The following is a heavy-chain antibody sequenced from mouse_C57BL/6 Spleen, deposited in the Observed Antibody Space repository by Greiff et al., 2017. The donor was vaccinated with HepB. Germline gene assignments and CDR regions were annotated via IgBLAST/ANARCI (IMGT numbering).Heavy chain of an antibody. Sequence: EVQLQQSGPELVKPGASVKMSCKASGYTFTDYNMHWVKQSHGKSLEWIGYINPNNGGTSYNQKFKGKATLTVNKSSSTAYMELRSLTSEDSAVYYCARRDYSNYEDWFAYWGQGPLVTVSA. V-gene: IGHV1-22*01. J-gene: IGHJ3*01. D-gene: IGHD2-5*01. CDR3: ARRDYSNYEDWFAY. CDR1: GYTFTDYN. CDR2: INPNNGGT.